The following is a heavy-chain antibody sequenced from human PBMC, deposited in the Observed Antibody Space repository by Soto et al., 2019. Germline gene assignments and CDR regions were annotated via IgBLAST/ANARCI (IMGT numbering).Heavy chain of an antibody. J-gene: IGHJ5*02. D-gene: IGHD2-2*01. CDR2: IYYSGST. CDR3: ACSLVPASRASFHP. V-gene: IGHV4-39*01. CDR1: GGSISSSSYY. Sequence: SETLSLTCTVSGGSISSSSYYWGWIRQPPGKGLEWIGSIYYSGSTYYNPSLKSRVTISVDTSKNQFSLKLSSVTAADTAVYYCACSLVPASRASFHPCGQGTLLTLSS.